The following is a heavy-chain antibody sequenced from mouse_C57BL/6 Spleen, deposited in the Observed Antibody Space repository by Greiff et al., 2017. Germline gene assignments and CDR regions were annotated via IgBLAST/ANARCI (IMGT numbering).Heavy chain of an antibody. Sequence: VQLQQPGAELARPGASVKMSCKASGYTFTSYTMHWVKQRPGQGLEWIGYINPSSGYTKYNQKFKDKATLTADKSSSTAYMQLSSLTSEDSAVYYCARDSNYYFDYWGQGTTLTVSS. J-gene: IGHJ2*01. CDR1: GYTFTSYT. D-gene: IGHD2-5*01. CDR2: INPSSGYT. CDR3: ARDSNYYFDY. V-gene: IGHV1-4*01.